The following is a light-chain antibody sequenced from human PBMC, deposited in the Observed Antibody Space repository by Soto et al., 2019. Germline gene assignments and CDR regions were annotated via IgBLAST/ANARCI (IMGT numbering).Light chain of an antibody. Sequence: DIQTTQSPPSLSATVGDTITITWRASQSISTYLDWYQVTPGKAPKVLIYAASTLQDGVPSRFSGSGSGTDFTLTINSLQPEDFATYYCQQYNGYPWTFGQGTKVDI. J-gene: IGKJ1*01. CDR2: AAS. CDR3: QQYNGYPWT. CDR1: QSISTY. V-gene: IGKV1-39*01.